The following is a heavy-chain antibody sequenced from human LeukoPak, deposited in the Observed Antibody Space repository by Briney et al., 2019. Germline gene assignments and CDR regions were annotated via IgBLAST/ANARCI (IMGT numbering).Heavy chain of an antibody. V-gene: IGHV1-18*01. Sequence: ASVKVSCKASGYTFTSYGISWVRQAPGQGLEWMGWISAYNGNTNYAQKLQGRVTMTTDTSTSTAYMELRSLRSDDTAVYYCARADGPMAYNWYHLSYWGQGTLVTVSS. J-gene: IGHJ4*02. D-gene: IGHD1-1*01. CDR1: GYTFTSYG. CDR2: ISAYNGNT. CDR3: ARADGPMAYNWYHLSY.